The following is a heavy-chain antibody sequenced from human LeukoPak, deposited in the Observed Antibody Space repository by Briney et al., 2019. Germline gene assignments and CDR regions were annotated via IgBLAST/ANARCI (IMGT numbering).Heavy chain of an antibody. CDR1: GGSFSGYY. D-gene: IGHD4-17*01. CDR2: INHSGST. V-gene: IGHV4-34*01. J-gene: IGHJ6*03. Sequence: SETLSLTCAVYGGSFSGYYWSWIRQPPGKGLEWVGEINHSGSTNYNPSLKSRVTISVDTSKNQFSLKLSSVTAADTAVYYCARGRATTVKPNGFHYYYFMDVWGKGTTVTVSS. CDR3: ARGRATTVKPNGFHYYYFMDV.